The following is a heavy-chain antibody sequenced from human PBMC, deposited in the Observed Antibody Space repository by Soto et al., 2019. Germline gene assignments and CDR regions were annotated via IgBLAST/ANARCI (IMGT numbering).Heavy chain of an antibody. CDR2: IIPIFGTA. J-gene: IGHJ5*02. CDR3: ARDITMVRGGGGWFDP. V-gene: IGHV1-69*01. CDR1: GGTFSSYA. Sequence: QVQLVQSGAEVKKPGSSVKVSCKASGGTFSSYAISWVRQAPGQGLEWMGGIIPIFGTANYAQKFQGRVTITGEEPTSTAYMELSSLRSEDTAVYSCARDITMVRGGGGWFDPWGQGTLVTVSS. D-gene: IGHD3-10*01.